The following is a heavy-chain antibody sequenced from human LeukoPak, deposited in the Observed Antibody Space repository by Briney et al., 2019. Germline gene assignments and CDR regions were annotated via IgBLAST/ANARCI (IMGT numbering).Heavy chain of an antibody. Sequence: PGGSLRLSCAASGFTFSDFYMSWIRQAPGKGLEWVSYISSSGSDMYYADSMKGRFTVSRDNAKNSLYLQMNSLRAEDTAMYYCARLGKDTSMAPSDYWGQGTLVTVSS. CDR2: ISSSGSDM. V-gene: IGHV3-11*01. J-gene: IGHJ4*02. CDR1: GFTFSDFY. D-gene: IGHD5-18*01. CDR3: ARLGKDTSMAPSDY.